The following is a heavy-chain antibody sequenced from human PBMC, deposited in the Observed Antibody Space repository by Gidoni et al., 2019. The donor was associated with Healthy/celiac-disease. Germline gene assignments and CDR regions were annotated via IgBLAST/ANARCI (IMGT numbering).Heavy chain of an antibody. V-gene: IGHV1-69*04. Sequence: QFQLVQSWAEVKKPGSSVKVSCKASGGTFSSSAISWVRQAPGQGREWMGRIIPILGIENYAEKCQGRVTINAAKSTIKAYMEMSRLRSEDTAVYYCASSESVDMTIGPTHFDYWGQGTLVTVSS. CDR2: IIPILGIE. J-gene: IGHJ4*02. CDR3: ASSESVDMTIGPTHFDY. D-gene: IGHD3-3*01. CDR1: GGTFSSSA.